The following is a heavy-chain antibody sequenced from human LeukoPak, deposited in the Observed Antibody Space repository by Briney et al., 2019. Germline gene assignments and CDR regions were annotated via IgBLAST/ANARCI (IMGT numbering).Heavy chain of an antibody. CDR1: GFTVSSKY. D-gene: IGHD6-19*01. Sequence: AGGSLRLSCAASGFTVSSKYMAWVRQAPGKGLEWVSFINSGGTTNYADSVKGRFTISRDYSKNTLNLQMNSLRDEDTAVYYCATIVSDSSGWYHFDHWGQGALVTVSS. J-gene: IGHJ4*02. CDR3: ATIVSDSSGWYHFDH. CDR2: INSGGTT. V-gene: IGHV3-66*01.